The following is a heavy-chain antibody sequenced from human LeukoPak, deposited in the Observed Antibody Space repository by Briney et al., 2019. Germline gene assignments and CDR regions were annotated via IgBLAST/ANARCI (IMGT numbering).Heavy chain of an antibody. CDR3: ARWGDGGYDCYYYYYMDV. CDR1: GGSISSYY. Sequence: SETLSLTCTVSGGSISSYYWSWIRQPPGKGLEWIGYIYYSGSTNYNPSLKSRVTISVDTSKNQFSLKLSSVTAADTAVYYCARWGDGGYDCYYYYYMDVWGKGTTVTVSS. CDR2: IYYSGST. V-gene: IGHV4-59*01. D-gene: IGHD5-12*01. J-gene: IGHJ6*03.